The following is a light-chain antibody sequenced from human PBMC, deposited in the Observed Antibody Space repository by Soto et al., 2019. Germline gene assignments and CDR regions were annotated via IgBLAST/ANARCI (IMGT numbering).Light chain of an antibody. J-gene: IGKJ1*01. V-gene: IGKV3-15*01. CDR2: DAS. CDR1: QGIKNA. CDR3: QQYDNWPWT. Sequence: ERVLTQSPPTLSVSPGESATLSCRASQGIKNALAWYQQKPGQSPRLLIFDASTRATGVPARFSGRGSGTEFTLTIPSLQSEDFAVYYCQQYDNWPWTFGQGAKVEVK.